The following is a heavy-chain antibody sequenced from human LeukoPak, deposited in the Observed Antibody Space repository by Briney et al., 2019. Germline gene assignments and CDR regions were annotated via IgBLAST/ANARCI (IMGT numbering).Heavy chain of an antibody. CDR1: GFTFSRYW. J-gene: IGHJ4*02. Sequence: GGSLRLSCAASGFTFSRYWMSWVRQAPGKGLEWVCNINEDGSVRNSVVSVKGRFTISRDNAKYSLYLQMNSLRDEDTAVYYCVTERGFFSFDYWGLGTLVTVSS. D-gene: IGHD3-10*01. CDR3: VTERGFFSFDY. V-gene: IGHV3-7*02. CDR2: INEDGSVR.